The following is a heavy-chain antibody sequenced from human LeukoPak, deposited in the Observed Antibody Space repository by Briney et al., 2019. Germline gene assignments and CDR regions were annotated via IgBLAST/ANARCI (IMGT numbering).Heavy chain of an antibody. V-gene: IGHV2-5*02. CDR3: AHRRSDSSSWYFDY. J-gene: IGHJ4*02. Sequence: SGPTLVNPTQTLTLTCTFSGFSLSTSGVGVGWIRQPPGKALEWLALIYWDDDKRYSPSLKSRLTITKDTSKNQVVLTMTNVDPVDTATYYCAHRRSDSSSWYFDYWGQGTLVTVSS. D-gene: IGHD6-13*01. CDR2: IYWDDDK. CDR1: GFSLSTSGVG.